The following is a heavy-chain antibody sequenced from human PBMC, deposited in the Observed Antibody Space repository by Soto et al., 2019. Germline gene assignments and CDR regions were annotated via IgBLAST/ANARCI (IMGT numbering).Heavy chain of an antibody. Sequence: SETLSLTCAVYGGSFSGYYWSGIRQPLGKGLEWLGEINHSGSTNYNPSLKSRVTISVDTSKNQFSLKLSSVTAADTAVYYCARGRPPTAYYYGSGKNWFDPWGQGTLVTSPQ. D-gene: IGHD3-10*01. CDR3: ARGRPPTAYYYGSGKNWFDP. CDR2: INHSGST. V-gene: IGHV4-34*01. J-gene: IGHJ5*02. CDR1: GGSFSGYY.